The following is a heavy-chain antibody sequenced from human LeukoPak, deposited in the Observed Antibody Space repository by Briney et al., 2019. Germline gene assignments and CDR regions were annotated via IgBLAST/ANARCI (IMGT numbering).Heavy chain of an antibody. D-gene: IGHD6-19*01. CDR2: IYYSGST. J-gene: IGHJ4*02. CDR1: GGSISSYY. V-gene: IGHV4-59*01. Sequence: SETLSLTCTVSGGSISSYYWSWIRQPPGKGLEWIGYIYYSGSTNYNPPLKSRVTISVDTSKNQFSLKLSSVTAADTAVYYCARVDSSGSGYYFDYWGQGTLVTVSS. CDR3: ARVDSSGSGYYFDY.